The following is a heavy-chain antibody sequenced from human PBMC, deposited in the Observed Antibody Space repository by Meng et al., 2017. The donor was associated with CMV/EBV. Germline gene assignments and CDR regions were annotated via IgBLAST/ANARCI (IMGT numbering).Heavy chain of an antibody. J-gene: IGHJ6*02. D-gene: IGHD3-9*01. CDR3: ARGLRYFDWFTNYYYYYGMDV. Sequence: YDINWVRQATGQGLEWMGWMNPNSGNTGYAQKFQGRVTMTRNTSISTAYMELSSLRSEDTAVYYCARGLRYFDWFTNYYYYYGMDVWGQGTTVTVSS. CDR1: YD. V-gene: IGHV1-8*01. CDR2: MNPNSGNT.